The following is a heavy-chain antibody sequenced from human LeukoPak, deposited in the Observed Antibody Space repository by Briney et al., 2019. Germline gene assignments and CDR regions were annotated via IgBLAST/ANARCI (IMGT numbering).Heavy chain of an antibody. CDR2: ISNDGSTT. J-gene: IGHJ4*02. Sequence: GGSLRLSCAASGFTFSRFRMHWVRQAPGKGLEWVAAISNDGSTTYDADSVKGRFTISRDKSKNTLSVQMKSLRPEDTALYYCATGFTWSLESWGQGTMVAVSS. D-gene: IGHD2-8*02. V-gene: IGHV3-30*04. CDR3: ATGFTWSLES. CDR1: GFTFSRFR.